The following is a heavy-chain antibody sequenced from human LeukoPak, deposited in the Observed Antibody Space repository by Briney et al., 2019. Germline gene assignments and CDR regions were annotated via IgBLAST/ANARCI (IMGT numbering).Heavy chain of an antibody. D-gene: IGHD2-15*01. J-gene: IGHJ4*02. CDR1: GFTFSSQG. CDR2: FRGSGDHI. Sequence: GGPLRLPCGASGFTFSSQGMGGAPRPPGKGREGLSAFRGSGDHIFYADPVKARFTLPRDNSKNTLYLQMNSLRAEDTAMYYCLGRYCSGGDCYGIPNKWGQGTLVTVSS. CDR3: LGRYCSGGDCYGIPNK. V-gene: IGHV3-23*01.